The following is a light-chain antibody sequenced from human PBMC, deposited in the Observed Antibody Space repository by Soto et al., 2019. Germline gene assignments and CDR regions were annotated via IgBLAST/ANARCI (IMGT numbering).Light chain of an antibody. V-gene: IGKV1-6*01. Sequence: AIQMTQSPSSLSASVGDRVTITCRASQGIGTDLGWYQQKPGKAPHLLISAASSLQSGVPSRFSGSGSGTDFTLTISSLQPEDFATYYCLQDYGYPQTFGQGTNLEIK. CDR3: LQDYGYPQT. CDR1: QGIGTD. J-gene: IGKJ2*01. CDR2: AAS.